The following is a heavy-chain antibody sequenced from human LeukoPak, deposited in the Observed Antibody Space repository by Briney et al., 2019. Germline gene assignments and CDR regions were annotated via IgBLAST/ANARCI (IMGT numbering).Heavy chain of an antibody. CDR2: ISYDGSNK. D-gene: IGHD3-22*01. V-gene: IGHV3-30*18. J-gene: IGHJ5*02. CDR3: AKTTYYYDSSGYSNWFDP. CDR1: GFTFSSYG. Sequence: PGRSLRLSCAASGFTFSSYGMHWVRQAPGKGLEWVAVISYDGSNKYYADSVKGRFTISRDNSKNTLYLQMNSLRAEDTAVYYCAKTTYYYDSSGYSNWFDPWGRGTLVTVSS.